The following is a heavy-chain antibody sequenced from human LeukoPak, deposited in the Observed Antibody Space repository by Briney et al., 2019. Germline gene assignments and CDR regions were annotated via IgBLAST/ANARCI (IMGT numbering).Heavy chain of an antibody. D-gene: IGHD3-22*01. V-gene: IGHV3-11*06. J-gene: IGHJ4*02. CDR3: ARPYDTRGYFPDY. Sequence: GRFTISRDNAKNSLNLQMNSLGAEDTAVYYCARPYDTRGYFPDYWGQGTLVTVSS.